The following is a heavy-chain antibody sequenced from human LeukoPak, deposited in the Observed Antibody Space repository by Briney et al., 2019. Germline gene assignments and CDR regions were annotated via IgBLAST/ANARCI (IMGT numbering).Heavy chain of an antibody. Sequence: GGSLRLSCAASGFTFSTHSMSWVRQSPGKGLEWVSSISSGSSHIYYADSVKGRFTISRDNAKNSLYLQMNSLRAEDTAVYYCASCTSCYKIDAFDIWGQGTMVTVSS. CDR2: ISSGSSHI. V-gene: IGHV3-21*04. CDR1: GFTFSTHS. J-gene: IGHJ3*02. CDR3: ASCTSCYKIDAFDI. D-gene: IGHD2-2*02.